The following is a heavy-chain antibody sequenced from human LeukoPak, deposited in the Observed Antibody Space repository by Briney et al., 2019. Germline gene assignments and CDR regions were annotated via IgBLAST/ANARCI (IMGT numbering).Heavy chain of an antibody. J-gene: IGHJ3*02. CDR2: ISYIGRT. CDR3: ARDLVTVTKGFDI. CDR1: DDSFSSHY. D-gene: IGHD4-17*01. Sequence: SETLSLTCAVSDDSFSSHYWTWIRQPPGKGLDWIGNISYIGRTNYNPSLKSRVTISIDTSKNQFSLKLTSVTAADTAVYYCARDLVTVTKGFDIWGQGTMVSVSS. V-gene: IGHV4-59*11.